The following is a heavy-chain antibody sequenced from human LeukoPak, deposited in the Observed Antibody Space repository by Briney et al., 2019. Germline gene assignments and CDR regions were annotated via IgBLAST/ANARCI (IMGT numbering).Heavy chain of an antibody. J-gene: IGHJ4*02. CDR1: GFIFSNYA. CDR3: ARRVATNFVNDY. CDR2: IYAAGNT. V-gene: IGHV3-66*01. D-gene: IGHD5-12*01. Sequence: GGSLRLSCAASGFIFSNYAMSWVRQAPGKGLEWVSAIYAAGNTYYADSVKGRFTISRDNPKNTLYLQMNSLRVEDTAVYYCARRVATNFVNDYWGQGTLVTVSS.